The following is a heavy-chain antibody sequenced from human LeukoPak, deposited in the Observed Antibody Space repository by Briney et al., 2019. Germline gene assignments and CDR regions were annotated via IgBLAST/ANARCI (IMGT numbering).Heavy chain of an antibody. J-gene: IGHJ4*02. CDR1: GFTFSSYG. CDR2: INSDGSST. CDR3: ARDPLYYDFWSGYPDY. V-gene: IGHV3-74*01. D-gene: IGHD3-3*01. Sequence: PGGSLRLSCAASGFTFSSYGMHWVRQAPGKGLVWVSRINSDGSSTSYADSVKGRFTISRDNAKNTLYLQMNSLRAEDTAVYYCARDPLYYDFWSGYPDYWGQGTLVTVSS.